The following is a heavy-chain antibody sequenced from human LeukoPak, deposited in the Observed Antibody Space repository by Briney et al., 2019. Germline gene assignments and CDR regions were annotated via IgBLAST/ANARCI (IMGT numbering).Heavy chain of an antibody. V-gene: IGHV3-15*05. CDR3: ATGPRYDSSGFFDY. D-gene: IGHD3-22*01. J-gene: IGHJ4*02. CDR1: GFTFTNAW. CDR2: IKSKPDGETT. Sequence: GGSLRLSCAASGFTFTNAWMSWVRQAPGKGLEWVGRIKSKPDGETTDYAAPVKGRFTISRDDSKNILFLQMNSLPIEDTAVYYCATGPRYDSSGFFDYWGQGTLVTVSS.